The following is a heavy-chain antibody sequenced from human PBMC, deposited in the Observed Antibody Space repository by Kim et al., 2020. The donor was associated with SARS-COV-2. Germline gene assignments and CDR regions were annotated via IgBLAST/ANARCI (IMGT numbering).Heavy chain of an antibody. CDR2: IYYSWST. J-gene: IGHJ6*02. D-gene: IGHD2-2*02. V-gene: IGHV4-59*13. CDR1: GGSISSYY. Sequence: SETLSLTCTVSGGSISSYYWSWIRQPPGKGLEWIGYIYYSWSTNYNPSLKSRVTISVDTSKNQFSLKLSSVTSADTAVYYCSRSTLGYSSSTSCYMSGSMDVWCQGTTVSVSS. CDR3: SRSTLGYSSSTSCYMSGSMDV.